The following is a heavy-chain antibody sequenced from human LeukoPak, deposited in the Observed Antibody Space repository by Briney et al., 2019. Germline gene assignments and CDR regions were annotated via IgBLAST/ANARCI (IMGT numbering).Heavy chain of an antibody. V-gene: IGHV3-23*01. Sequence: GGSLRLSCAASGFTFSSYAMNWVRQAPGKGLEWDSGISGSGGITYYADSVKGRFTISRVNSKNTLFLQMNGLRAEDTAVYYCAKESRRPVFVRLDYWGPGTLVTVSS. J-gene: IGHJ4*02. CDR1: GFTFSSYA. CDR3: AKESRRPVFVRLDY. D-gene: IGHD3-16*01. CDR2: ISGSGGIT.